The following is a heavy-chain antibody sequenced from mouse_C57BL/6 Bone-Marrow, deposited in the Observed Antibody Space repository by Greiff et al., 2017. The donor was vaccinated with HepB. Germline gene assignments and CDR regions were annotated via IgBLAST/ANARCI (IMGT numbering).Heavy chain of an antibody. V-gene: IGHV1-69*01. J-gene: IGHJ3*01. D-gene: IGHD2-12*01. CDR3: AREDYTPFAY. CDR2: IDPSDSYT. CDR1: GYTFTSYW. Sequence: VQLQQPGAELVMPGASVKLSCKASGYTFTSYWMHWVKQRPGQGLEWIGEIDPSDSYTNYNQKFKGKSTLTVDKSSSTAYMQLSSLTSEDSAVYYCAREDYTPFAYWGRGTLVTVSA.